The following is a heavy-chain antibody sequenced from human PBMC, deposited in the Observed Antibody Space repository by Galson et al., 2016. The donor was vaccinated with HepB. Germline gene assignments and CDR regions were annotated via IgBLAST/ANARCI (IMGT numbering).Heavy chain of an antibody. CDR1: GFSVGSNY. V-gene: IGHV3-53*01. D-gene: IGHD5-18*01. J-gene: IGHJ1*01. CDR2: IYSGGTT. Sequence: SLRLSCAASGFSVGSNYMKGVRQAPGKGLEWVAVIYSGGTTSYADSVKGRFTIARDNSRNTLHLQMNSLRVEDTAVYYCSAHPAAVVPWGQGTLVTVSS. CDR3: SAHPAAVVP.